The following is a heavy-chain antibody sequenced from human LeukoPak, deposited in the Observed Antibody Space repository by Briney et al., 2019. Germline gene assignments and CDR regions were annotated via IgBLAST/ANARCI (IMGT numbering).Heavy chain of an antibody. CDR3: ARGPGPDIVVVPAAIFDY. CDR1: GYSISSGYC. V-gene: IGHV4-38-2*01. Sequence: SETLSLTCAVSGYSISSGYCWGWIRQPPGKGLEWIGSIYHSGSTNYNPSLKSRVTISVDTSKNQFSLKLSSVTAADTAVYYCARGPGPDIVVVPAAIFDYWGQGTLVTVSS. J-gene: IGHJ4*02. CDR2: IYHSGST. D-gene: IGHD2-2*02.